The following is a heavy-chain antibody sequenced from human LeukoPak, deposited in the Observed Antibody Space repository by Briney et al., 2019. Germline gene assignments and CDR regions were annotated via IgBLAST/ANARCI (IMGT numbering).Heavy chain of an antibody. CDR2: IKQDGSEK. V-gene: IGHV3-7*03. J-gene: IGHJ4*02. CDR1: GFTFRTYW. CDR3: ARPRDSGWSKTWDY. D-gene: IGHD6-13*01. Sequence: PGGSLRLSCEGSGFTFRTYWMTWVRQPPGKGLEWVANIKQDGSEKYYVDSVKRRFTISRDNAQNSLYLQMNSLRAEDTAVYYCARPRDSGWSKTWDYWGQGTLVTVSS.